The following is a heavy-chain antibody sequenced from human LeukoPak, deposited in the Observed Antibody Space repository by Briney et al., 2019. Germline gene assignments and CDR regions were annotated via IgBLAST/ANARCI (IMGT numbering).Heavy chain of an antibody. CDR1: GFTFSSYA. Sequence: GRSLRLSCPASGFTFSSYAMHWVRQAPGKGLEWVAVISYDGSNRYYADSVKGRFTISRDNSKNTLYLQMNSLRAEDTAVYYCAREVVVVVAATPVGWFDPWGQGTLVTVSS. CDR2: ISYDGSNR. D-gene: IGHD2-15*01. V-gene: IGHV3-30-3*01. J-gene: IGHJ5*02. CDR3: AREVVVVVAATPVGWFDP.